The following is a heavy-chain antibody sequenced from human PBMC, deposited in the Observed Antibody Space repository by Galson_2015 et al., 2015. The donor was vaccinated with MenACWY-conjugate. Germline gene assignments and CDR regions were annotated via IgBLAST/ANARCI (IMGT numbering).Heavy chain of an antibody. D-gene: IGHD1-26*01. CDR1: GFTFSTYW. CDR2: IDPDGSTT. CDR3: ATAGSYRFDY. V-gene: IGHV3-74*01. J-gene: IGHJ4*02. Sequence: SLRLSCAPSGFTFSTYWMHWVRQVPGKGLEWVSRIDPDGSTTDYAESMKGRSTISRDNAKNTLFLQIHSMRVEDTAVYFCATAGSYRFDYWGQGALVTVSS.